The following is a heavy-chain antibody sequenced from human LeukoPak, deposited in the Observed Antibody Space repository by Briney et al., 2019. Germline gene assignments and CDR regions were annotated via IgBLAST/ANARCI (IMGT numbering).Heavy chain of an antibody. CDR2: IQPGDSNT. V-gene: IGHV5-51*01. J-gene: IGHJ6*02. CDR3: ARHIGTAIRLYGMDV. D-gene: IGHD5-18*01. Sequence: GESLKISCQGFGYTFTTSWIGWVRQLPGKGLEWMAIIQPGDSNTRYSPSFHDQVTISADKSISTAYLQWRSLKASDTAMYYCARHIGTAIRLYGMDVWGQGTTVTVSS. CDR1: GYTFTTSW.